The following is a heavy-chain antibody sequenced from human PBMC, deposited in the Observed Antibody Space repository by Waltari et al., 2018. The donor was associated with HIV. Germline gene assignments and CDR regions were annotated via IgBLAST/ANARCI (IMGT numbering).Heavy chain of an antibody. CDR2: IRGMRGST. CDR1: GFTFYNYA. V-gene: IGHV3-23*01. J-gene: IGHJ5*02. CDR3: AKRQQLVRTGWFDP. Sequence: EVQLLESGGGLVQPGGSLRLSCAASGFTFYNYAMSWGRQAPGKWLEGCSAIRGMRGSTYYVDSGRGRFTFARDNSKNTLSLQMTSLRAEDTAVYYCAKRQQLVRTGWFDPWGQGTLVTVSS. D-gene: IGHD6-6*01.